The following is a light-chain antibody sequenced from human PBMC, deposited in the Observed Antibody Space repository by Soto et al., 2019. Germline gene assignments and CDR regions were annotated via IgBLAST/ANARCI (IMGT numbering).Light chain of an antibody. CDR1: SSDLGLYNH. Sequence: QSALTQPASVSGSPGQSITIPCTGSSSDLGLYNHVSWYQQHPGNAPKLLIYDVSYRSSGISDRVSGSKSGNTASLTISGLQPEDEADYYCSSYGASSTLFGGGTQLTVL. CDR3: SSYGASSTL. J-gene: IGLJ2*01. V-gene: IGLV2-14*03. CDR2: DVS.